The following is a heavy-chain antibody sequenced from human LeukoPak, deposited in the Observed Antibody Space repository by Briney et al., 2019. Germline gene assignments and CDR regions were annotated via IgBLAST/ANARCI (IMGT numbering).Heavy chain of an antibody. V-gene: IGHV4-4*07. CDR3: ARESSGTYYNPLGYMDV. CDR1: GGSISLNY. J-gene: IGHJ6*03. D-gene: IGHD3-10*01. Sequence: SETLSLTCTVSGGSISLNYWNWIRQPAGKGLEWIGRIFTSGIANYNPSLKSRVTMPVDTSKNQFSLNLSSVTAADTAVYYCARESSGTYYNPLGYMDVWGKGSTVTVSS. CDR2: IFTSGIA.